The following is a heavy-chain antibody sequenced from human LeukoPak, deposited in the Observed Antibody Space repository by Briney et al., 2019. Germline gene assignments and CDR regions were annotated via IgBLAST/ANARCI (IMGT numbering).Heavy chain of an antibody. V-gene: IGHV3-74*01. D-gene: IGHD1-1*01. J-gene: IGHJ4*02. CDR1: GITFSSYS. CDR3: AREILEPGKTHEY. Sequence: GGSLRLSCVASGITFSSYSMNWVRQAPGKGLVWVSRINNDGTATFFADSVKGRFTISRDNAKSTLYLQMDSLRAEDTAMYYCAREILEPGKTHEYWGQGTLVTVSS. CDR2: INNDGTAT.